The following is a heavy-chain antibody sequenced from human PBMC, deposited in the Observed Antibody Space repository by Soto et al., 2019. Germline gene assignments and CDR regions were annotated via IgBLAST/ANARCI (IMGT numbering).Heavy chain of an antibody. J-gene: IGHJ6*02. CDR3: AREGIAARRGGMDV. Sequence: QVQLVESGGGVVQPGRSLRLSCAASGFTFSSYAMHWVRQAPGKGLEWVAVISYDGSNKYYADSVKGRFTISRDNSKNTLYLQMNSLRAEDTAVHYCAREGIAARRGGMDVWGQGTTVTVSS. CDR1: GFTFSSYA. V-gene: IGHV3-30-3*01. CDR2: ISYDGSNK. D-gene: IGHD6-6*01.